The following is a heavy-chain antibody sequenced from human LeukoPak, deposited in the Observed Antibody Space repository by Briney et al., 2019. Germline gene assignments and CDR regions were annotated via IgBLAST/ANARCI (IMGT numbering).Heavy chain of an antibody. CDR1: GGTFSSYA. Sequence: VASVKVSCKASGGTFSSYAISWVRQAPGQGLEWMGGIIPIFGTANYAQKFQGRVTITADKSTSTAYMELSSLRSEDTAVYYCARCPYDSSGYYLNYYYYMDVWGKGTTVTVSS. CDR2: IIPIFGTA. J-gene: IGHJ6*03. CDR3: ARCPYDSSGYYLNYYYYMDV. V-gene: IGHV1-69*06. D-gene: IGHD3-22*01.